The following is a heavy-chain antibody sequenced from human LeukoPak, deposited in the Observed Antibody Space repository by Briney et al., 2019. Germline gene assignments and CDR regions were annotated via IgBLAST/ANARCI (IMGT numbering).Heavy chain of an antibody. D-gene: IGHD4-17*01. Sequence: PSETLSLTCTVSGGSISSSSYYWGWIRQPPGKGLEWIGSIYYSGSTHYNPALKSRLTIFVDTSKNQSPLKVNSVTAADTAVYYCARNGAVTVSGTKFNYFDYWGQGTLVTVSS. J-gene: IGHJ4*02. CDR1: GGSISSSSYY. CDR2: IYYSGST. V-gene: IGHV4-39*01. CDR3: ARNGAVTVSGTKFNYFDY.